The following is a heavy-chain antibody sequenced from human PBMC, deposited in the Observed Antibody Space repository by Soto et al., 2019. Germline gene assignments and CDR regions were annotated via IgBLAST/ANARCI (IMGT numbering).Heavy chain of an antibody. D-gene: IGHD6-13*01. J-gene: IGHJ6*02. V-gene: IGHV3-7*05. CDR3: ARSPYSSSWYFVHYYGMDV. CDR2: IKQDGSEK. CDR1: GFTFSSYW. Sequence: GSLRLSCAASGFTFSSYWMSWVRQAPGKGLEWVANIKQDGSEKYYVDSVKGRFTISRDNAKNSLYLQMNSLRAEDTAVYYCARSPYSSSWYFVHYYGMDVWGQGTTVTVSS.